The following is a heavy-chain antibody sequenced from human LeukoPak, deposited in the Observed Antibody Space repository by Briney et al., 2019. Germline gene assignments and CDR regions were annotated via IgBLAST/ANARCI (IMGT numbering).Heavy chain of an antibody. J-gene: IGHJ3*01. Sequence: GGSLRLSCAVSGFTFSGFWMSWSRQAPGKGLEWVASINSDGSEGYYADVVKGRFTISRDNAKNSLYLQINSLRAEDTAVYYCARSSYSSSSSVWGQGTMVTVST. D-gene: IGHD6-6*01. CDR3: ARSSYSSSSSV. V-gene: IGHV3-7*03. CDR1: GFTFSGFW. CDR2: INSDGSEG.